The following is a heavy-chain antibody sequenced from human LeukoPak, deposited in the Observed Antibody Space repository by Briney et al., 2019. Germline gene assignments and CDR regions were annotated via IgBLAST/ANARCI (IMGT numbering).Heavy chain of an antibody. D-gene: IGHD2-2*01. Sequence: PGGSLRLSCAASGFPFSSYVMSWVRQGPGKGLQWVSAISGSGGTTYYADSVEGRFTISRDNSKNTLYLQMNSLRAEDTAVYYCAKASLRYCSSTSCSLFDYWGQGTLDTVST. CDR2: ISGSGGTT. J-gene: IGHJ4*02. CDR3: AKASLRYCSSTSCSLFDY. V-gene: IGHV3-23*01. CDR1: GFPFSSYV.